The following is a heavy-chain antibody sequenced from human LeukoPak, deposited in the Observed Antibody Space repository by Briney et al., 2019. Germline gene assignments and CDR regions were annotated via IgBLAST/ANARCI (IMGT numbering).Heavy chain of an antibody. Sequence: ASVKVSCKTSGYTFTKSDYVHWVRQAPGQGLEWMGIINPTDGTTFYAQKFQGRVTMTRDTSTNTVYMELSSLRSEDTAVFYCARGPTDMDFDYWGQGSLVTVSS. V-gene: IGHV1-46*01. CDR3: ARGPTDMDFDY. J-gene: IGHJ4*02. CDR1: GYTFTKSDY. CDR2: INPTDGTT.